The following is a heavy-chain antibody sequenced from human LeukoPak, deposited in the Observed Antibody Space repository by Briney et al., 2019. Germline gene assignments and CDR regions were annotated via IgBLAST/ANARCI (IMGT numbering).Heavy chain of an antibody. D-gene: IGHD2-8*01. CDR1: GFIVNSYV. CDR3: AKDMGYFTGMDV. V-gene: IGHV3-23*01. CDR2: IRGSGGST. J-gene: IGHJ6*02. Sequence: PGGSLRLSCAASGFIVNSYVMSWVRQAPGKGLEWVSLIRGSGGSTYYADSVRGRFTISRDNSKNTLYLQMNSLRAEDTAVYYRAKDMGYFTGMDVWGQGTTVTVSS.